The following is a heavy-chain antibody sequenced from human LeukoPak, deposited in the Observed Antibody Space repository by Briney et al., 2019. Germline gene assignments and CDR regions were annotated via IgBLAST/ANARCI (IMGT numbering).Heavy chain of an antibody. V-gene: IGHV4-34*01. CDR3: ARALYYYGSGSYLY. J-gene: IGHJ4*02. D-gene: IGHD3-10*01. CDR2: INHSGRT. CDR1: GGSFSGYY. Sequence: SETLSLTCAVYGGSFSGYYWSWLRQPPGKGLEWVGEINHSGRTNYNPSLKSRVTISVDTSKNQFSLKLSSVTAADTAVYYCARALYYYGSGSYLYWGQGTLVTVSS.